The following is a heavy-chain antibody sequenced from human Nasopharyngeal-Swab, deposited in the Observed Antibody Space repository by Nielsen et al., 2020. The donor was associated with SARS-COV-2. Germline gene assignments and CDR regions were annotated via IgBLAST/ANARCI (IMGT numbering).Heavy chain of an antibody. CDR1: GFTVSSNY. D-gene: IGHD3-3*01. V-gene: IGHV3-53*01. CDR2: IYSGGST. J-gene: IGHJ3*02. CDR3: ARDRVDFWSGYYTPDAFDI. Sequence: GGSLRLSCAASGFTVSSNYMSWVRQAPGKGLEWVSVIYSGGSTYYADSVKGRFTISRDNSKNTPYLQMNSLRAEDTAVYYCARDRVDFWSGYYTPDAFDIWGQGTMVTVSS.